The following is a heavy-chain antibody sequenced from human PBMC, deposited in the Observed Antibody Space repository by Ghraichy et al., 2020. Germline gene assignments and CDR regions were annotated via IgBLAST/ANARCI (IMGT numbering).Heavy chain of an antibody. V-gene: IGHV3-23*01. CDR3: ARRFYGDDDN. CDR2: ISAPGGTT. D-gene: IGHD4-17*01. CDR1: GFTFASYV. J-gene: IGHJ4*02. Sequence: GESLNISCKGSGFTFASYVMTWVRQAPGKGLECVSGISAPGGTTYYAASVRGRFTISRDNSKSTLYLQMNHLRAEDTAIYFCARRFYGDDDNWGQGTLVIVSS.